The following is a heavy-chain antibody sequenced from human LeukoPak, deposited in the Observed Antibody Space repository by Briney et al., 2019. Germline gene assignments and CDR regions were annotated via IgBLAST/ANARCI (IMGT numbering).Heavy chain of an antibody. V-gene: IGHV3-23*01. D-gene: IGHD2-15*01. J-gene: IGHJ4*02. CDR3: AKDLGRYCSGGSCWFDY. Sequence: PGGSLRLSCAASGFTFSSYGMSWVRQAPGKGLEWVSAITATSSSTHDADSVKGRFTISRDNSKNTLYLQMNSLRAEDTAVYYCAKDLGRYCSGGSCWFDYWGQGTLVTVSS. CDR1: GFTFSSYG. CDR2: ITATSSST.